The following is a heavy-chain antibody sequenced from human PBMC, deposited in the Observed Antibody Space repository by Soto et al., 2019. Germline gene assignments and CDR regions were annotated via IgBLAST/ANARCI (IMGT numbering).Heavy chain of an antibody. V-gene: IGHV3-11*05. Sequence: GGSLRLSCASSGFTFSDYYMSLIRQAPGKGLEWVSYISSSSSYTNYADSVKGRFTISRDNAKNSLYLQMNSLRAEDTAVYYCARGGDILTGYYTLDYWGQGTLVTVSS. CDR2: ISSSSSYT. D-gene: IGHD3-9*01. CDR3: ARGGDILTGYYTLDY. J-gene: IGHJ4*02. CDR1: GFTFSDYY.